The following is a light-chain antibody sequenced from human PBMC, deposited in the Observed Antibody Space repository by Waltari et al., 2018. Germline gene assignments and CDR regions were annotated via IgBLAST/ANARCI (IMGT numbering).Light chain of an antibody. CDR3: QQRSNWPGT. CDR1: QSVRNY. CDR2: DVS. V-gene: IGKV3-11*01. J-gene: IGKJ1*01. Sequence: EIVLTQSPATLSLSPGEGATLSCRASQSVRNYLAWYQQKLGQPPRLLIYDVSKRATGIPAMFSGSGSDTDFTLTISSLEPEDFAVYYCQQRSNWPGTFGQGTKVEIK.